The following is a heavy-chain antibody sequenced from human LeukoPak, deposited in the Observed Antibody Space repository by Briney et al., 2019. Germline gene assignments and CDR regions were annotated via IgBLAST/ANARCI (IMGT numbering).Heavy chain of an antibody. V-gene: IGHV3-30*18. CDR3: AKERKGEAANPLDY. D-gene: IGHD2-15*01. J-gene: IGHJ4*02. Sequence: GGSLRLSCAASGFTFSSYGMHWVRQAPGKGLEWVAVISYDGSNKYYADSVKGRFTISRDNSKNTLYLQMNSLRAEDTAVNYCAKERKGEAANPLDYWGQGTLVTVSS. CDR1: GFTFSSYG. CDR2: ISYDGSNK.